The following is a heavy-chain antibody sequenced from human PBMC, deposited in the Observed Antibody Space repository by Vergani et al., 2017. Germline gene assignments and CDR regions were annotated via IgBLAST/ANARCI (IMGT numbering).Heavy chain of an antibody. CDR2: IIPIFGTA. CDR3: AGGYYDLWSCYTYYYYMDV. CDR1: GGTFSSYA. D-gene: IGHD3-3*01. V-gene: IGHV1-69*01. Sequence: QVQLVQSGAEVKKPGSSVKVSCKASGGTFSSYAISWVRQAPGQGLGWMGGIIPIFGTANYAQKFQGRVTITADESTSTAYMELSSLRSEDTAVYYCAGGYYDLWSCYTYYYYMDVWGKGTTITVSS. J-gene: IGHJ6*03.